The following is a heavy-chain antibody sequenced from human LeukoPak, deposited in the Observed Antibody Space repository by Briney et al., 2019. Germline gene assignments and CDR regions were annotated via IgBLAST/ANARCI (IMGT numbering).Heavy chain of an antibody. J-gene: IGHJ4*02. CDR2: INPNSGGT. CDR1: GYTFTGYY. D-gene: IGHD1-26*01. Sequence: ASVKVSCKASGYTFTGYYMHWVRQAPGQGLEWMGWINPNSGGTNYAQKFQGRVTMTRDTSIGTAYMELSRLRSDDTAVYYCARGRELLLAVGYYFDYWGQGTLVTVSS. CDR3: ARGRELLLAVGYYFDY. V-gene: IGHV1-2*02.